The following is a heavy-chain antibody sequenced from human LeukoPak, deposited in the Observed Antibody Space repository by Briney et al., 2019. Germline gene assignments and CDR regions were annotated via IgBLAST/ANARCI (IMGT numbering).Heavy chain of an antibody. CDR3: ARVRFESAAAGTGGVDY. V-gene: IGHV1-46*01. J-gene: IGHJ4*02. CDR1: GYTFTGYY. D-gene: IGHD6-13*01. Sequence: ASVKISCKASGYTFTGYYMHWVRQAPGQGLEWMGIINPSGGSTSYAQKFQGRVTMTRDTSTSTVYMELSSLRSEDTAVYYCARVRFESAAAGTGGVDYWGQGTLVTVSS. CDR2: INPSGGST.